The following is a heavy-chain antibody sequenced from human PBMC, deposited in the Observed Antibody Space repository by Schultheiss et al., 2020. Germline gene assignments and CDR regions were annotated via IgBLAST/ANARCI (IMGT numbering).Heavy chain of an antibody. CDR2: IRSKAYGGTT. D-gene: IGHD3-22*01. V-gene: IGHV3-49*04. Sequence: GESLKISCTASGFTFGDYAMSWVRQAPGKGLEWVGFIRSKAYGGTTEYAASVKGRFTISRDDSKSIAYLQMNSLKTEDTAVYYCTRESSNYYDSSVHYGMDVWGQGTTVTVSS. J-gene: IGHJ6*02. CDR1: GFTFGDYA. CDR3: TRESSNYYDSSVHYGMDV.